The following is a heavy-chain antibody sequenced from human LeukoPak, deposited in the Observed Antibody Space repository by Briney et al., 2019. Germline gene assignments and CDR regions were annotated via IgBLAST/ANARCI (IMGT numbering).Heavy chain of an antibody. CDR2: INPNSDYT. Sequence: GASVKVSCKASGYTFTGDYMHWVRHAPGQGLEWMGWINPNSDYTFYAQKFQGRVTLTRDTSISTVYMELTTLTSDDTALYYCAVAPGDYWGQGTLVSVSA. D-gene: IGHD2-21*01. J-gene: IGHJ4*02. CDR1: GYTFTGDY. CDR3: AVAPGDY. V-gene: IGHV1-2*02.